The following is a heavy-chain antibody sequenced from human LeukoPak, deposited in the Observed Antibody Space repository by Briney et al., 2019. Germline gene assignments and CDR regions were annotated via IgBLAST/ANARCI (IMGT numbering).Heavy chain of an antibody. J-gene: IGHJ4*02. D-gene: IGHD1-1*01. CDR3: ARDKVPGDY. CDR2: LFDSGNT. CDR1: GGSISSRSYY. V-gene: IGHV4-39*07. Sequence: SETLSLTCIVSGGSISSRSYYWDWIRQPPGKGLEWIGNLFDSGNTHYNPSLRSRLTMSVDTSKNQFSLKLSSVTAADTAVYFCARDKVPGDYWGQGTLVTVSS.